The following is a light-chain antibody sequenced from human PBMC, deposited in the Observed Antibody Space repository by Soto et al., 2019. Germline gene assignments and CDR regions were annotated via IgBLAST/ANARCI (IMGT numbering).Light chain of an antibody. Sequence: QSALTQSRSVSGSPGQSVTISCTGTSSDVGGYKYVSWYQQHPGKAPNLMIYDVSKRPSGVPDRFSGSKSGNTASLTISGLQAEDEADYYCCSYADNYVVFGGGTKVTVL. J-gene: IGLJ2*01. CDR1: SSDVGGYKY. V-gene: IGLV2-11*01. CDR3: CSYADNYVV. CDR2: DVS.